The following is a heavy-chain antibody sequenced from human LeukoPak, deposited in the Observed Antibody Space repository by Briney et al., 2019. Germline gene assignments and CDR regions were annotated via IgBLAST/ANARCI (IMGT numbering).Heavy chain of an antibody. CDR3: GKDLYYLASSGYYYPVDY. Sequence: GGSLRLSCAASGFTFSSYGMHWVRQAPGKGLEWVAVISYDGSNKYYADSVKGRFTISRDNSKNTLYLQMNSLRAEDTAVYYCGKDLYYLASSGYYYPVDYWGQGTLVTVSS. D-gene: IGHD3-22*01. J-gene: IGHJ4*02. CDR1: GFTFSSYG. V-gene: IGHV3-30*18. CDR2: ISYDGSNK.